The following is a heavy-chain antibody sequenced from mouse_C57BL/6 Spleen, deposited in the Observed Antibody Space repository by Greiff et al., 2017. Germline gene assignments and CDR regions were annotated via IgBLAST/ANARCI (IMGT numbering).Heavy chain of an antibody. V-gene: IGHV1-47*01. CDR2: FHPYNDDT. J-gene: IGHJ1*03. CDR3: ARRNYGSSYWYFDV. CDR1: GYTFTTYP. D-gene: IGHD1-1*01. Sequence: VQLQASGAELVKPGASVKMSCKASGYTFTTYPIEWMKQNHGKSLEWIGNFHPYNDDTKYNEKFKGKATLTVEKSSSTVYLELSRLTSDDSAVYYCARRNYGSSYWYFDVWGTGTTVTVSS.